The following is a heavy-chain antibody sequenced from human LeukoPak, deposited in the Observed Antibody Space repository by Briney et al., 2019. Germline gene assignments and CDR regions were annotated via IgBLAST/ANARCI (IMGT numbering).Heavy chain of an antibody. CDR2: ISAYNGNT. CDR1: GYTFTSYG. CDR3: ARGYCSSSSCYTKVNYYYYMDV. J-gene: IGHJ6*03. V-gene: IGHV1-18*01. Sequence: ASVKVSCKASGYTFTSYGISWVRQAPGQGLEWMGWISAYNGNTNYAQKLQGRVTMTTDTSTSTAYMELRSLRSDDTAVYYCARGYCSSSSCYTKVNYYYYMDVWGKGTTVTISS. D-gene: IGHD2-2*01.